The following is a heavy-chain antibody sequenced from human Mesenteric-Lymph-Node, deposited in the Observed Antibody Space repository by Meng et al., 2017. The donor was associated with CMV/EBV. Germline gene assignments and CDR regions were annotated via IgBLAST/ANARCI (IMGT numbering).Heavy chain of an antibody. J-gene: IGHJ5*02. Sequence: QLQLQDSGPGLGEPSETLSLPVTVIGGSISSSSYYWGWIRQPSGKGLEWIGSIYYSGSTYYNPSLKSRVTISVDTSKNQFSLKLSSVTAADTAVYYCARPHYYGSGSSPWFDPWGQGTLVTVSS. V-gene: IGHV4-39*01. CDR2: IYYSGST. CDR1: GGSISSSSYY. CDR3: ARPHYYGSGSSPWFDP. D-gene: IGHD3-10*01.